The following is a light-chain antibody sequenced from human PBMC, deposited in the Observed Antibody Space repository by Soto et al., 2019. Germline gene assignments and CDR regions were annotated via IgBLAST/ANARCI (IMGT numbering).Light chain of an antibody. CDR1: QSVRSN. J-gene: IGKJ4*01. Sequence: EIVMTQSPAILSVSPGERATLFCRASQSVRSNFLAWYQQKPGQAPRLLIHGASTRATGVPARFSGSGSGTEFTITISSLQSEDFAVYYCQQYSAWPLTFGGGTRVEIK. CDR3: QQYSAWPLT. V-gene: IGKV3-15*01. CDR2: GAS.